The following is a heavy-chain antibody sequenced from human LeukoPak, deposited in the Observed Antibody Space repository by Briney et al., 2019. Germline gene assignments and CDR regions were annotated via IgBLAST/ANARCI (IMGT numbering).Heavy chain of an antibody. V-gene: IGHV1-69*10. CDR2: IIPILGIA. CDR3: ARVKGAQQWQLHTH. CDR1: GFTFSSYG. J-gene: IGHJ4*02. Sequence: GGSLRLSCEGSGFTFSSYGFSWVRQAPGQGLEWLGGIIPILGIANYAQKFQGRVTITADESTSTAYMELRSLRSDDTAVYYCARVKGAQQWQLHTHWGQGTLVTVSS. D-gene: IGHD6-19*01.